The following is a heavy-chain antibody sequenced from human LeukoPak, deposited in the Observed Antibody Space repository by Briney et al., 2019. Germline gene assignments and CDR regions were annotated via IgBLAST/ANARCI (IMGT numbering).Heavy chain of an antibody. D-gene: IGHD5-18*01. V-gene: IGHV3-48*03. CDR3: ARGYSYDAIDY. CDR1: GFTFSSYE. Sequence: GGSLRLSCAASGFTFSSYEMNWVRQAPGKGLEWVSYISSSGSTIYYADSVKGRFTISRDNAKNSLYLQMNSLRAEDTAVYYCARGYSYDAIDYWGQGTLVTVSS. J-gene: IGHJ4*02. CDR2: ISSSGSTI.